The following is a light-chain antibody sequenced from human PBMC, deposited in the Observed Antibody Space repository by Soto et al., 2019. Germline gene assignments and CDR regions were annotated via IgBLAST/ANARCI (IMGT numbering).Light chain of an antibody. J-gene: IGKJ2*01. Sequence: DIQMTQSPSTLSAPVGDRVTITCRASQSISTCLAWFQQKPGKAPKLLLYKTSTLESGVPSRFSGSGSGTEFTLTISSLQPDDFATYSCQQYNSYPYTFGQGTKLEIK. CDR2: KTS. CDR1: QSISTC. CDR3: QQYNSYPYT. V-gene: IGKV1-5*03.